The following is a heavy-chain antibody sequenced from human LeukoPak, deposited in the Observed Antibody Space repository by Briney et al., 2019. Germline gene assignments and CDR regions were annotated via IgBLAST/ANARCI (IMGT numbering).Heavy chain of an antibody. CDR1: GGSISSYY. J-gene: IGHJ4*02. D-gene: IGHD5-18*01. Sequence: SETLSLTCTVSGGSISSYYWSWIRQPPGKGLEWIGYIYYSGSTNYNPSLKSRVTISVDTSKNQLSLKVSSVTAADTAVYYCARVRHGYSYGPVDYWGQGTLVTVSS. CDR2: IYYSGST. V-gene: IGHV4-59*01. CDR3: ARVRHGYSYGPVDY.